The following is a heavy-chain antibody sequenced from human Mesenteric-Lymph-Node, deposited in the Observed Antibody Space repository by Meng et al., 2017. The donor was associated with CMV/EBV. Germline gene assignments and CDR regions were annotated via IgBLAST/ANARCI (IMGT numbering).Heavy chain of an antibody. V-gene: IGHV3-53*01. D-gene: IGHD5-18*01. CDR3: AKAAMIGKYRSYYFDY. J-gene: IGHJ4*02. CDR2: IYGATTT. CDR1: GFTVSNSF. Sequence: GESLKISCAASGFTVSNSFMTWVRQPPGKGLEWVSFIYGATTTYYADSVKGRFTISRDNSKNTLYLQMNSLRAEDTAVYYCAKAAMIGKYRSYYFDYWGQGTLVTVSS.